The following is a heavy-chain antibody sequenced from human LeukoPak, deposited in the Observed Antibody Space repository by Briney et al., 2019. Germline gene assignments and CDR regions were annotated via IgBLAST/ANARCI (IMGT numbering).Heavy chain of an antibody. Sequence: EASVKVSCKASGYTFTGYYMHWVRQAPGQGLEWMGWINPNSGGTNYAQKFQGRVTMTRNTSISTAYMELSSLRSEDTAVYYCARVFEFGRGSGYYTDAFDIWGQGTMVTVSS. CDR1: GYTFTGYY. CDR3: ARVFEFGRGSGYYTDAFDI. CDR2: INPNSGGT. D-gene: IGHD3-22*01. V-gene: IGHV1-2*02. J-gene: IGHJ3*02.